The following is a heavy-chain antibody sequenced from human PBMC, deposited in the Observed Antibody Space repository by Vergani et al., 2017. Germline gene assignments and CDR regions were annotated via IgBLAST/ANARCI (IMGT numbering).Heavy chain of an antibody. J-gene: IGHJ4*02. CDR3: AKQEGGTARHYFDY. D-gene: IGHD1-26*01. V-gene: IGHV4-39*07. CDR2: IYYSGST. CDR1: GGSISSSSYY. Sequence: QLQLQESGPGLVKPSETLSLTCTVSGGSISSSSYYWGWIRQPPGKGLEWIGSIYYSGSTYYHPSLKSRVTISVDTSKNQFSLKLSSVTAADTAVYYCAKQEGGTARHYFDYWGQGTLVTVSS.